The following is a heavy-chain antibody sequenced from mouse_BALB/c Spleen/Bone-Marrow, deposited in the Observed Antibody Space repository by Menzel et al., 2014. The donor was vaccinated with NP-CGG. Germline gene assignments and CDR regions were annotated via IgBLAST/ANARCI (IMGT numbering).Heavy chain of an antibody. CDR2: INPDSSTI. V-gene: IGHV4-1*02. CDR3: ARNGYYGYSDY. D-gene: IGHD2-1*01. Sequence: EVKLVESGGGLVQPGGSLKLSCAASGFDFSRYWMSWVRQAPGKGLEWIGEINPDSSTISYTPSLKDKFIISRDNAKNTLYLQMSKVRSEDTALYYCARNGYYGYSDYWGQGTTLTVSS. J-gene: IGHJ2*01. CDR1: GFDFSRYW.